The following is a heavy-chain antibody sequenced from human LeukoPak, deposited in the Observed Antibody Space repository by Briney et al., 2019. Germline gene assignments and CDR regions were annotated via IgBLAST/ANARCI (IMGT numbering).Heavy chain of an antibody. CDR3: ATGWSGTVTKGALSYYFDY. J-gene: IGHJ4*02. V-gene: IGHV1-24*01. Sequence: ASVKVSCKVSGYTLTELSMHWVRQAPGKGLEWMGGFDPEDGETIYAQKFQGRVTMTEDTSTDTAYMELSSLRSEDTAVYYCATGWSGTVTKGALSYYFDYWGQGTLVTVSS. CDR2: FDPEDGET. D-gene: IGHD4-17*01. CDR1: GYTLTELS.